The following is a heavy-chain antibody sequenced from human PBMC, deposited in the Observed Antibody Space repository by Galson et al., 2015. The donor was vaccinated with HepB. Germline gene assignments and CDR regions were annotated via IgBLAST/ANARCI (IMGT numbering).Heavy chain of an antibody. CDR2: ISYDGNDK. V-gene: IGHV3-30*04. CDR1: GFSFNTFA. J-gene: IGHJ4*02. CDR3: ARPRGNWKYGYFDY. D-gene: IGHD1-7*01. Sequence: SLRLSCAASGFSFNTFAMHWVRQAPGKGLEWVALISYDGNDKHYADSVKGRFTISRDRSENAVFLQMDSLRDEDTALYYCARPRGNWKYGYFDYWGLGTLVTVSS.